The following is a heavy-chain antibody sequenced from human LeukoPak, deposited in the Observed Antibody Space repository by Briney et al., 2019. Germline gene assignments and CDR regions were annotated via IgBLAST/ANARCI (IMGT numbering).Heavy chain of an antibody. J-gene: IGHJ4*02. Sequence: SQTLSLTCTVSGGSISSYYWSWIRQPPGKGLEWIGYIYYSGSTNYNPSLKSRVTISVDTSKNQFSLKLSSVTAADTAVYYCARDTNWTIDYWGQGTLVTVSS. CDR3: ARDTNWTIDY. D-gene: IGHD1-20*01. V-gene: IGHV4-59*01. CDR2: IYYSGST. CDR1: GGSISSYY.